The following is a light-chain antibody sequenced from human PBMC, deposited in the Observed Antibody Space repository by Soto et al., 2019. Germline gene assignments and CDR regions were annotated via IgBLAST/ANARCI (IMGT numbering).Light chain of an antibody. J-gene: IGKJ2*01. CDR2: KVS. CDR3: MQGTLWPYT. V-gene: IGKV2-30*01. CDR1: QSLVYSDGNTY. Sequence: DVVMTQSPLSLPVTLGQPASISCRSSQSLVYSDGNTYLNWFHQRPGQSPRRLIYKVSRRDSGVPVRFSGSGSGTDFTLKISRVEAEDLGVYYCMQGTLWPYTFGQGTMLEIK.